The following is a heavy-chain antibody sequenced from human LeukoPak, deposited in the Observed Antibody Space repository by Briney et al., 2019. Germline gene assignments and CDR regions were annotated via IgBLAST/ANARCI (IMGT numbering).Heavy chain of an antibody. CDR2: ISAYNGKT. J-gene: IGHJ4*02. Sequence: GSSVKVSCKSSGYIFTNYGFTGVRPPSAQGREGMGWISAYNGKTNYARKLQGRVTMTTDTSTSTAYMEMRSLRSDDTVVYHCARGLYYETNGYPALKYWGQGTLVTVSS. D-gene: IGHD3-22*01. CDR3: ARGLYYETNGYPALKY. V-gene: IGHV1-18*01. CDR1: GYIFTNYG.